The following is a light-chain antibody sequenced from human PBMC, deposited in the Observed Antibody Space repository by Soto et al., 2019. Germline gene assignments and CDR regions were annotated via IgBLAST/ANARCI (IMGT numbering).Light chain of an antibody. CDR1: QRVSSGS. Sequence: EIVLTQSPGTLSLSPGEMGTLSCSASQRVSSGSFAWYQQKPGQPPRLLIYGTSSRVTGIPDRYSGSWSGTDYTLTINRRVHEYFAVYYCQHHGSSPGLTFGGGTKVEIK. J-gene: IGKJ4*01. CDR2: GTS. V-gene: IGKV3-20*01. CDR3: QHHGSSPGLT.